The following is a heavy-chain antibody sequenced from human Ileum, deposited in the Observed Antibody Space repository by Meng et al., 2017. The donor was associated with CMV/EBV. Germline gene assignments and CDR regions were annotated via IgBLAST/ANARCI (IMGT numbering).Heavy chain of an antibody. CDR3: ARERIVVVPAAIESYYYYGMDV. CDR2: ISSSSSTI. CDR1: GFTFSSYS. J-gene: IGHJ6*02. V-gene: IGHV3-48*04. Sequence: ESLKISCAASGFTFSSYSMNWVRQAPGKGLEWVSYISSSSSTIYYADSVKGRFTISRDNAKNSLYLQMNSLRAEDTAVYYCARERIVVVPAAIESYYYYGMDVWGQGTTVTVSS. D-gene: IGHD2-2*01.